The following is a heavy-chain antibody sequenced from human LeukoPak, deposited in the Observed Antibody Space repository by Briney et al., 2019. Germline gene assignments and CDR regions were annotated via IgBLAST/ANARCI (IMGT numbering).Heavy chain of an antibody. J-gene: IGHJ4*02. D-gene: IGHD1-26*01. CDR1: GFTFSSYE. V-gene: IGHV3-48*03. CDR2: ISSSGSTI. Sequence: GGSLRLSCAASGFTFSSYEMTWVRQAPGKGLEWVSYISSSGSTIYYADPVKGRFTISRDNAKNSLYLQMNSLRVEDTAVYYCAREGRDRRWELIDYWGQGTLVTVSS. CDR3: AREGRDRRWELIDY.